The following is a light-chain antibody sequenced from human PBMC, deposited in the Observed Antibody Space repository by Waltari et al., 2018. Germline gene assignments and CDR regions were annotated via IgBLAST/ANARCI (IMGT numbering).Light chain of an antibody. Sequence: QSALTQPASVSGSPGQSITIPCTGTSSDVGTYTFVSWYHQHPGKVPKLIIYDPTDRPSGVSSRFSGSKSGNTASLTISGLQAEDEGDYYCNSYTTSGTVVFGGGTKLTVL. CDR3: NSYTTSGTVV. CDR1: SSDVGTYTF. V-gene: IGLV2-14*03. J-gene: IGLJ2*01. CDR2: DPT.